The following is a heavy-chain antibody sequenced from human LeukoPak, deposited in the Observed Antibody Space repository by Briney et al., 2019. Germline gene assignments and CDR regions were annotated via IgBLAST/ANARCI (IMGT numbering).Heavy chain of an antibody. J-gene: IGHJ6*03. CDR1: GYSLTSYW. CDR3: AGHGAHSGSYVDV. CDR2: IYPGDSDT. D-gene: IGHD1-26*01. Sequence: GESLKISLQGSGYSLTSYWMGWVRPMPGKGLAWMGIIYPGDSDTRYSRSFQGQVTISADKSISTAYLQWISLKASDTAMYYCAGHGAHSGSYVDVWGKGTTVTISS. V-gene: IGHV5-51*01.